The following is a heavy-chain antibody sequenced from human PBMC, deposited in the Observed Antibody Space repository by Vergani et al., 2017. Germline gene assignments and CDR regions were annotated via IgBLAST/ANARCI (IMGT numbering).Heavy chain of an antibody. CDR3: ARVTGLYYYDSSAWFDP. Sequence: QVQLQESGPGLVKPSETLSLTCTVSGGSISSYYWSWIRQPPGKGLEWIGYIYYSGSTNYNPSLKSRVTISVDTSKNQFSLKLSSVTAADTAVYYCARVTGLYYYDSSAWFDPWGQGTLVTVSS. D-gene: IGHD3-22*01. V-gene: IGHV4-59*01. CDR1: GGSISSYY. CDR2: IYYSGST. J-gene: IGHJ5*02.